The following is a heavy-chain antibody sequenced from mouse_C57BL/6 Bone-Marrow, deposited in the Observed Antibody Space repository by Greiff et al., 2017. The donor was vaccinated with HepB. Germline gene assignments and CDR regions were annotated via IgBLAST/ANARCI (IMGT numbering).Heavy chain of an antibody. D-gene: IGHD2-2*01. CDR2: IYPRSGNT. V-gene: IGHV1-81*01. J-gene: IGHJ2*01. Sequence: VQLQQSGAELARPGASVKLSCKASGYTFTSYGISWVKQRTGQGLEWIGEIYPRSGNTYYNETFKGKATLTADKSSSTSYMELRSLTSEDSAVYFCARSTMVTFDYWGQSTTLTVSS. CDR1: GYTFTSYG. CDR3: ARSTMVTFDY.